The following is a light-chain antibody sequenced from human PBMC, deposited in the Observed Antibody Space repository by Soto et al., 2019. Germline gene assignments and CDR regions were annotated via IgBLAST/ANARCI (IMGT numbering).Light chain of an antibody. V-gene: IGKV1-5*01. CDR3: QQRGDWPPIT. CDR1: QSIGSW. Sequence: DIQMTQSPSTLSGSVGDRVTITCRASQSIGSWLAWYQQKPGKAPKLLIYAASSLESGVPSRFSGSGSGTDFTLTISSLQPEDFAVYYCQQRGDWPPITFGQGTRLEIK. CDR2: AAS. J-gene: IGKJ5*01.